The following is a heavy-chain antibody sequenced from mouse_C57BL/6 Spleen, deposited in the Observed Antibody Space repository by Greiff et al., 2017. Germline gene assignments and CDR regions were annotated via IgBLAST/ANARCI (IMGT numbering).Heavy chain of an antibody. J-gene: IGHJ2*01. D-gene: IGHD3-2*02. V-gene: IGHV5-4*01. CDR2: ISDGGSYT. Sequence: EVKLVESGEGLVKPGGSLKLSCAASGFTFSSYAMSWVRQTPEKRLEWVATISDGGSYTYYPDNVKGRFTISRDNAKNNLYLQMSHLKSEDTAMYYCARDSSDYFDYWGQGTTLTVSS. CDR3: ARDSSDYFDY. CDR1: GFTFSSYA.